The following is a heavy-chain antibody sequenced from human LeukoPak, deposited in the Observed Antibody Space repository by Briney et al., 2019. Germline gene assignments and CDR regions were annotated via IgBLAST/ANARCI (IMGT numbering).Heavy chain of an antibody. CDR1: GYTFTSYD. Sequence: ASVKVSCKASGYTFTSYDINWVRQATGQGLEWMGWMNPNSGNTGYAQKFQGRVTMTRNTSISTAYMELSSLRSEDTAVYYCARSYIDTSAFDIWGQGTMVTVSS. D-gene: IGHD5-12*01. V-gene: IGHV1-8*01. CDR2: MNPNSGNT. CDR3: ARSYIDTSAFDI. J-gene: IGHJ3*02.